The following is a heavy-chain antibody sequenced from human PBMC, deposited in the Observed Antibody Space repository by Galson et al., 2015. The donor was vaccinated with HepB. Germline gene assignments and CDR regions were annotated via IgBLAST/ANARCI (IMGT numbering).Heavy chain of an antibody. Sequence: SLRLSCAVSGFTFRSFGMYWVRQAPGKGLEFVSGISDSGYNTYYADFVKGRFTISRDNSKNMLYLQMNSLRAEDTAVYYCAREHSYYFDSWGQGTLVTVSS. CDR1: GFTFRSFG. V-gene: IGHV3-23*01. D-gene: IGHD1/OR15-1a*01. J-gene: IGHJ4*02. CDR2: ISDSGYNT. CDR3: AREHSYYFDS.